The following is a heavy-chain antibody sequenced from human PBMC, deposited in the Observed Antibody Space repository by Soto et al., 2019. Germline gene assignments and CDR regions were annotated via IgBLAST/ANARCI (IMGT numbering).Heavy chain of an antibody. Sequence: SETLSLTCTVSGGSISSGDYYWSWIRQPPGKGLEWIGYIYYSGSTYYNPSLKSRVTISVDTSKNQFSLKLSSVTAADTAVYYCARGLEYDSSGYNWFDPWGQGTLVTVSS. CDR2: IYYSGST. CDR1: GGSISSGDYY. D-gene: IGHD3-22*01. J-gene: IGHJ5*02. V-gene: IGHV4-30-4*01. CDR3: ARGLEYDSSGYNWFDP.